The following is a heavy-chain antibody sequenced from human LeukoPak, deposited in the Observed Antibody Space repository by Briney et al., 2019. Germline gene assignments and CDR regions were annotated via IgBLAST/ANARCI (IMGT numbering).Heavy chain of an antibody. J-gene: IGHJ5*02. V-gene: IGHV3-64*01. Sequence: GGSLRLSCAASGFTFSSYAMHWVRQAPGKGLDYVSAISSNGGSTYYANSVKGRFTISRDNSKNTLYLQMGSLRAEDMAVYYCARDSSSSWYLLGGNWFDPWGQGTLVTVSS. CDR3: ARDSSSSWYLLGGNWFDP. D-gene: IGHD6-13*01. CDR1: GFTFSSYA. CDR2: ISSNGGST.